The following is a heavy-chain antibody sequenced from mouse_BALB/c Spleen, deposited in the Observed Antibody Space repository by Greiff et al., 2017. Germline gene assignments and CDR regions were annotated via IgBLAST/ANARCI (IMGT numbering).Heavy chain of an antibody. CDR1: GYSITSGYS. CDR2: IHYSGST. Sequence: EVQVVESGPDLVKPSQSLSLTCTVTGYSITSGYSWHWNRQFPGNKLEWMGYIHYSGSTNYNPSLKSRISITRDTSKNQFFLQLNSVTTEDTAKDYCARSFRVWGAGTTVTVSS. V-gene: IGHV3-1*02. J-gene: IGHJ1*01. CDR3: ARSFRV.